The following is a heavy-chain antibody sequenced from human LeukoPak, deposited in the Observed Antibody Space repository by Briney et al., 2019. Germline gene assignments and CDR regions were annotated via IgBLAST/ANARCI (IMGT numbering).Heavy chain of an antibody. D-gene: IGHD2-15*01. V-gene: IGHV1-2*02. CDR2: INPNSGGT. Sequence: ASVKVSCKASGYTFTDYCLHWVRQAPGQGLEWLGWINPNSGGTNYAQKFQGRVTMTWDTSINTANMDLSSLRSDDTAIYYCTRGGGGGIKWSDPWGQGTLVTVSS. J-gene: IGHJ5*02. CDR1: GYTFTDYC. CDR3: TRGGGGGIKWSDP.